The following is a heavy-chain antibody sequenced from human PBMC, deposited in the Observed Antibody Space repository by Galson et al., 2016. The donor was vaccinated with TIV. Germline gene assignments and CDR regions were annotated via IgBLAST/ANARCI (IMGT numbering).Heavy chain of an antibody. Sequence: SVKVSCKASGYKFIGYHVHWVRQAPGQGLEWMGWIKPNRGDTNVAQKFRGRVTMTGDTSITTAYLELSGLRSDDTAVYYCARGFGVLTGNYLPKDFDYWGQGTLVTVSS. J-gene: IGHJ4*02. CDR3: ARGFGVLTGNYLPKDFDY. CDR2: IKPNRGDT. V-gene: IGHV1-2*02. CDR1: GYKFIGYH. D-gene: IGHD3-9*01.